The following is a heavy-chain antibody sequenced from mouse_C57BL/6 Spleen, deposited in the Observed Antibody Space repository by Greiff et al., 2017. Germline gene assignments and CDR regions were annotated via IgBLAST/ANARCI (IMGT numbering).Heavy chain of an antibody. CDR1: GYTFTEYT. Sequence: VQLQEPGAELVKPGASVKLSCKASGYTFTEYTIHWVKQRSGQGLEWIGWFYPGSGSIKYNEKFKDKATLTADKSSSTFYMELSRLTSEDSAVYFCARHEDGYYPYYYAMDYWGQGTSVTVSS. D-gene: IGHD2-3*01. V-gene: IGHV1-62-2*01. CDR3: ARHEDGYYPYYYAMDY. CDR2: FYPGSGSI. J-gene: IGHJ4*01.